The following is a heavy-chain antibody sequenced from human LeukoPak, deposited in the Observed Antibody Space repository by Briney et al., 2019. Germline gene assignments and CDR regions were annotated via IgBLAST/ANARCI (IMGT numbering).Heavy chain of an antibody. Sequence: PGGSLRLSCAASGFTVSNYYMSWVRQPPGKGLEWVSVIYSGGSTYYADSVKGRFTISRDNSKNTLYLQMNSLRAEDTAVYYCARVNYYDSSDYWGREPWPPSPQ. V-gene: IGHV3-53*01. CDR1: GFTVSNYY. CDR3: ARVNYYDSSDY. CDR2: IYSGGST. J-gene: IGHJ4*02. D-gene: IGHD3-22*01.